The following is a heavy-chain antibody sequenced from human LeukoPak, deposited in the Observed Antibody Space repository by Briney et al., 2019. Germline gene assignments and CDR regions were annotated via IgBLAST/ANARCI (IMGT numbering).Heavy chain of an antibody. Sequence: MAGGSLRLSCAASGFTFSSYSMNWVRQAPGKGLEWVSSISTGSSFIHYADSVKGRFTISRDIAKNSLYLQMNSLRAEDTAVYYCARTDYYDKSIDYWGQGTLVTVSS. CDR3: ARTDYYDKSIDY. CDR1: GFTFSSYS. D-gene: IGHD3-22*01. V-gene: IGHV3-21*01. J-gene: IGHJ4*02. CDR2: ISTGSSFI.